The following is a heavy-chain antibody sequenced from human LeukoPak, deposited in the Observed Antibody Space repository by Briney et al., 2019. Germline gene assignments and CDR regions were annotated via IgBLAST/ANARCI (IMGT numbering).Heavy chain of an antibody. CDR3: ARDLTGMDV. CDR1: RFTFSNYN. V-gene: IGHV3-21*01. CDR2: ISSSSRYI. D-gene: IGHD3-9*01. J-gene: IGHJ6*02. Sequence: AGGSLRLSCAASRFTFSNYNMNWVRQAPGKGLEWVSSISSSSRYIYYADSVKGRFTISRDNAKNSLFLQMISLRAEDTAVYYCARDLTGMDVWGQGTTVTVSS.